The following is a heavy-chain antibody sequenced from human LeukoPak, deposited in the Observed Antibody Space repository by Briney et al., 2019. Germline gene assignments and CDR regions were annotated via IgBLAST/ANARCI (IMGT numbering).Heavy chain of an antibody. CDR1: GGSFSGYY. D-gene: IGHD2-2*01. Sequence: SETLSLTCAVYGGSFSGYYWSWIRQPPGKGLEWIGEINHSGSTNYDPSLKSRVTISVDTSKNQFSLKLSSVTAADTAVYYCARADCSSTSCYAWRDAFDIWGQGTMVTVFS. CDR2: INHSGST. CDR3: ARADCSSTSCYAWRDAFDI. J-gene: IGHJ3*02. V-gene: IGHV4-34*01.